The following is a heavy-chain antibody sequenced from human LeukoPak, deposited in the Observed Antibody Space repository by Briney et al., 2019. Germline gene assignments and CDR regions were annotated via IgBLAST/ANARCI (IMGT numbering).Heavy chain of an antibody. J-gene: IGHJ4*02. CDR1: GDSVSGNSVV. V-gene: IGHV6-1*01. CDR2: TYYRSKWYT. CDR3: ARDPGAWNDY. Sequence: SQTLSLTCDISGDSVSGNSVVWNWIRQSPSRGLEWLGRTYYRSKWYTDYAVSVKSRIIFNPDTSKNQFSLQLSSVTPEDTAVYYCARDPGAWNDYWGQGTLVTVSS. D-gene: IGHD1-1*01.